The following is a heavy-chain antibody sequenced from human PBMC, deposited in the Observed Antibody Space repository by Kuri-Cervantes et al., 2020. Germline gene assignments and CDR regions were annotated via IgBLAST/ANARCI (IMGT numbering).Heavy chain of an antibody. Sequence: GSLRLSFTVSGGSFSSSTYYWGWIRQPPGKGLEWNGNIYYSGSTNYNPSLKSRVTISVDTSKNQFSLKLSSVTAADTAVYYCARVGPCSSTSCYSRFDYWGQGTLVTVSS. CDR2: IYYSGST. D-gene: IGHD2-2*02. V-gene: IGHV4-39*07. J-gene: IGHJ4*02. CDR1: GGSFSSSTYY. CDR3: ARVGPCSSTSCYSRFDY.